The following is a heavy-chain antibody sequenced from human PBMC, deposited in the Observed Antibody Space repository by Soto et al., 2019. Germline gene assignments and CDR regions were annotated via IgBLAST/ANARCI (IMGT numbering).Heavy chain of an antibody. D-gene: IGHD3-10*01. J-gene: IGHJ6*02. CDR2: IYYSGST. CDR3: ARALSITMVRGYYYGMDV. CDR1: GGSISSYY. Sequence: SETMSLTCPVSGGSISSYYWSWIRPTTGKGLEWIGYIYYSGSTNYNPSLKSRVTISVDTSKNQFSLKLSSVTAADTAVYYCARALSITMVRGYYYGMDVWGQGTTVTVSS. V-gene: IGHV4-59*01.